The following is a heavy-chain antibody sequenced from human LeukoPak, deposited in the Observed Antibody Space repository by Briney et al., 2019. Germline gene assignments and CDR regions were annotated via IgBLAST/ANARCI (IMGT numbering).Heavy chain of an antibody. V-gene: IGHV6-1*01. CDR3: ARRLTQYDCFDP. CDR2: TYYRSTWYN. D-gene: IGHD2-2*01. Sequence: SQTLSLTCAISGDSVSSNSVTWNWIRQSPSRGLEWLGRTYYRSTWYNDYAVSVRGRITVNPDTSKNQFSLHLNSVTLEDTAVYYCARRLTQYDCFDPWDQGILVTVSS. CDR1: GDSVSSNSVT. J-gene: IGHJ5*02.